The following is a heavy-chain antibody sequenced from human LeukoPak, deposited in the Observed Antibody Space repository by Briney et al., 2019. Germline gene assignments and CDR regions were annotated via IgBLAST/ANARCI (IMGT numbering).Heavy chain of an antibody. D-gene: IGHD1-1*01. CDR3: AREHTRAATGTHWFGP. CDR1: GFTFSSYG. J-gene: IGHJ5*02. Sequence: GGSLRLSCAASGFTFSSYGMHWVRQAPGKGLEWVSTISGSGGSTYYADSVKGRFTISRDNSKNTLYLQMNSLRVEDTAVYYCAREHTRAATGTHWFGPWGQGTVVTVSS. CDR2: ISGSGGST. V-gene: IGHV3-23*01.